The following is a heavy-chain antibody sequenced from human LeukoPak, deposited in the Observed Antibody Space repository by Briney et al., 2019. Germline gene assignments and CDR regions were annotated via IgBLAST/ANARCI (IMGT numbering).Heavy chain of an antibody. CDR2: IKSKTDDGTT. CDR1: GIMFNSAW. V-gene: IGHV3-15*01. D-gene: IGHD3-16*01. J-gene: IGHJ5*02. Sequence: GGSLRLSCAASGIMFNSAWMSWVRQPPGKGQEWVGRIKSKTDDGTTDYAAPVKGRFTISRDDSRNILYLQMSGLKTEDTAIYYCARLQDWFDPWGQGTLFTVSS. CDR3: ARLQDWFDP.